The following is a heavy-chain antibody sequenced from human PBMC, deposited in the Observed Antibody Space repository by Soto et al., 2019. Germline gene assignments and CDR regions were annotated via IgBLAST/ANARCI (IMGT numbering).Heavy chain of an antibody. D-gene: IGHD5-18*01. CDR3: ARSNRIQLWPNYFDY. J-gene: IGHJ4*02. V-gene: IGHV1-2*04. Sequence: ASVKVSCKASGYTFTGYYMHWVRQAPGQGLEWMGWINPNSGGTNYAQKFQGWVTMTRDTSISTAYMELSRLRSDDTAVYYCARSNRIQLWPNYFDYWGQGTLVTVSS. CDR2: INPNSGGT. CDR1: GYTFTGYY.